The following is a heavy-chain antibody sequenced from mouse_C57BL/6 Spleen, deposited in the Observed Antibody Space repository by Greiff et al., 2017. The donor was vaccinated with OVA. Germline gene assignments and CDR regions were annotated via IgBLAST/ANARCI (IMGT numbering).Heavy chain of an antibody. J-gene: IGHJ2*01. CDR3: ARSIYYYGSSYAFDY. CDR2: IDPSDSET. CDR1: GYTFTSYW. V-gene: IGHV1-52*01. Sequence: QVQLQQPGAELVRPGSSVKLSCKASGYTFTSYWMHWVKQRPIQGLEWIGNIDPSDSETHYNQKFKDKATLTVDKSSSTAYLQLSSLTSEDSAVYYGARSIYYYGSSYAFDYWGQGTTLTVSS. D-gene: IGHD1-1*01.